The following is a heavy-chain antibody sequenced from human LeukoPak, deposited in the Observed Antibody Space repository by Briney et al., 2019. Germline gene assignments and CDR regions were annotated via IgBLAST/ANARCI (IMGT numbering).Heavy chain of an antibody. Sequence: GGSLRLSCAASGFTFSNAWMSWVRQAPGKGLEWDSAISGSGGSTYYADSVKGRFTISRDNSKNTLYLQMNSLRAEDTAVYYCAISNPSPFDYWGQGTLVTVSS. CDR2: ISGSGGST. J-gene: IGHJ4*02. CDR1: GFTFSNAW. V-gene: IGHV3-23*01. CDR3: AISNPSPFDY.